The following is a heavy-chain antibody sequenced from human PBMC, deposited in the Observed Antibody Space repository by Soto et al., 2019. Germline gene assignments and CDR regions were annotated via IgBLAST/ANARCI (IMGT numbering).Heavy chain of an antibody. CDR2: VNHSGST. V-gene: IGHV4-34*01. CDR3: ARGLFRKRAY. J-gene: IGHJ4*02. CDR1: GGSFSGYY. Sequence: PSETLSLTCAVYGGSFSGYYWSWIRQPPGKGLEWIGEVNHSGSTNYNPSLKRRVTISVDTSKNQFSLKLSSVTAADTAMYYCARGLFRKRAYWGQGTLVTVSS.